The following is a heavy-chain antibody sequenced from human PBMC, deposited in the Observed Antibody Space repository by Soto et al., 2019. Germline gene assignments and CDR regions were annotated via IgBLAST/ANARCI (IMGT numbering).Heavy chain of an antibody. D-gene: IGHD6-19*01. V-gene: IGHV3-66*01. CDR1: GFTVSNNY. CDR2: IYTNGGA. Sequence: GGSLRLSCAASGFTVSNNYMIWVRQAPGKGLEWVSVIYTNGGAKYSDSVKGRFTVSRDNSKNMLYLQMNNLRGDDTAVYYCARDQGITVTAWGQGTLVTVSS. J-gene: IGHJ5*02. CDR3: ARDQGITVTA.